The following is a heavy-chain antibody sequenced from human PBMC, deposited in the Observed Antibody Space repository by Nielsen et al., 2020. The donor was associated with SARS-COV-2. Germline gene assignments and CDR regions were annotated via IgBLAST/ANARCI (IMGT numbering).Heavy chain of an antibody. Sequence: WIRQPPGKGLEWVAVIWSGRGYKHYRDSVKGRFTVSRDNSKNTLYLQMNSLTAEDTAVYYCARDPLTMGVTDPSYYFDSWGQGTPVTVSS. CDR2: IWSGRGYK. D-gene: IGHD4/OR15-4a*01. J-gene: IGHJ5*01. CDR3: ARDPLTMGVTDPSYYFDS. V-gene: IGHV3-33*01.